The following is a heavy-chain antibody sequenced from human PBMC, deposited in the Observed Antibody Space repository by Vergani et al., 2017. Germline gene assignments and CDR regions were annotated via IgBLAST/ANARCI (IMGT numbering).Heavy chain of an antibody. CDR2: IYTSGST. CDR3: ARSYYDFWSGYFYYYYMDV. D-gene: IGHD3-3*01. V-gene: IGHV4-4*07. Sequence: QVRLQESGPGLVKPSETLSLTCTVSGGSISSYYWSWIRQPAGKGLEWIGRIYTSGSTNYNPSLKSRVTISVDTSKNQFSLKLSSVTAADTAVYYCARSYYDFWSGYFYYYYMDVWGKGTTVTVSS. CDR1: GGSISSYY. J-gene: IGHJ6*03.